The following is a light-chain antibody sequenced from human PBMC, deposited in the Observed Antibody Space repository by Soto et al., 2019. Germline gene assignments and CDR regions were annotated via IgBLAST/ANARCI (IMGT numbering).Light chain of an antibody. V-gene: IGLV1-40*01. CDR3: QSYDSSLSALYV. CDR2: DNN. CDR1: SSNIGAGYE. Sequence: QAVVTQPPSVSGAPGQRVTISCTGSSSNIGAGYEVNWYQHLPGTAPKLLIYDNNNRPSGVPDRFSGSKSGTSASLAITGLQAEDEAEYYCQSYDSSLSALYVFGTGTK. J-gene: IGLJ1*01.